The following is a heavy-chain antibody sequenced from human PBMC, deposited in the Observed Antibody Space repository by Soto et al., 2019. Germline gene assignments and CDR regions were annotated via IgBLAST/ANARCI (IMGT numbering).Heavy chain of an antibody. CDR1: GFTFSAYS. J-gene: IGHJ5*02. V-gene: IGHV3-21*01. CDR2: ISSSSSSI. CDR3: ARAEYYESSAYYFSGWFDP. Sequence: EVQLVESGGGLVKPGGSLRLSCAASGFTFSAYSMNWVRQAPGKGLEWVSSISSSSSSIYYADSVKGRFTISRDNVKTSMYLQMKSMRADDTAVYYCARAEYYESSAYYFSGWFDPWGQGTLVTVSS. D-gene: IGHD3-22*01.